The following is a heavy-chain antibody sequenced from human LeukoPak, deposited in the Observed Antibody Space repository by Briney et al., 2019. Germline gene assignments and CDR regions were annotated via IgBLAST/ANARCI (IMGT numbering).Heavy chain of an antibody. Sequence: GGSLRLSCAASGFTISSYGMHWVRQAPGKGLEWVAVISYDGSNKYYADSVKGRFTISRDNSKNTLYLQMNSLRAEDTAVYYCAMGAMVTFDYWGQGTLVTVSS. D-gene: IGHD5-18*01. CDR3: AMGAMVTFDY. J-gene: IGHJ4*02. CDR1: GFTISSYG. CDR2: ISYDGSNK. V-gene: IGHV3-30*03.